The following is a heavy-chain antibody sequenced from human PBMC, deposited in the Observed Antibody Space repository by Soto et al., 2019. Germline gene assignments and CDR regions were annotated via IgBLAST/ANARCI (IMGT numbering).Heavy chain of an antibody. CDR3: TKDTFGGRDS. CDR1: GIDLSIYW. CDR2: INPESTTI. Sequence: EAQLVESGGGLVQPGGSLRLSCTGSGIDLSIYWMHWVRQAPGKGLVWVSRINPESTTISYADSVKGRFTISRDNAENTRFLHMNSLSAEATGVYYCTKDTFGGRDSWGQGTRVTVSS. J-gene: IGHJ4*02. D-gene: IGHD2-15*01. V-gene: IGHV3-74*01.